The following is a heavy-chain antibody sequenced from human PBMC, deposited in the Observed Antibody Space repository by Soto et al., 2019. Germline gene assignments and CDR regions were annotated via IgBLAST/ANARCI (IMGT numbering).Heavy chain of an antibody. D-gene: IGHD2-8*02. Sequence: GGSLRLSCAASGFTFSSYGMHWGRQAPGKGLEWVAVIWYDGSNKYYADSVKGRFTISRDNSKNTLYLQMNSLRAEDTAVYYCARDPPAVLTPYYYGMDVWGQGTTVTVSS. CDR3: ARDPPAVLTPYYYGMDV. CDR1: GFTFSSYG. CDR2: IWYDGSNK. V-gene: IGHV3-33*01. J-gene: IGHJ6*02.